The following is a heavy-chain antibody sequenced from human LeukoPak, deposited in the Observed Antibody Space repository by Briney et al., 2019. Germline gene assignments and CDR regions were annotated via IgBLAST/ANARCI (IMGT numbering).Heavy chain of an antibody. Sequence: SETLSLTCTVSGGSISNYHWSWIPQPAGKGLEWIGQIHTSGSTNYNPPLKSRVSMSIDTTEDQVSLTIRSVTAADTAFYYCARRDISSGWSFDYWGQGTLVTVSS. CDR1: GGSISNYH. CDR2: IHTSGST. J-gene: IGHJ4*02. V-gene: IGHV4-4*07. D-gene: IGHD6-19*01. CDR3: ARRDISSGWSFDY.